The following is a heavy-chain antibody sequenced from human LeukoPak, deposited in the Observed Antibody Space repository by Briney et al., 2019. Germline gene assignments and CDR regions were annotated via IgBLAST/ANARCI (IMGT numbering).Heavy chain of an antibody. CDR2: IKEEGTAK. D-gene: IGHD3-10*01. CDR1: GFTFSSYW. CDR3: ARGGLWFGEPLYDY. V-gene: IGHV3-7*01. Sequence: AGGSLRLSCAASGFTFSSYWMSWVRQAPGKGLEWVANIKEEGTAKDYVDSVKGRFTISRDNAENSLFLQMNSLRAGDTAVYYCARGGLWFGEPLYDYWGQGTLVTVSS. J-gene: IGHJ4*02.